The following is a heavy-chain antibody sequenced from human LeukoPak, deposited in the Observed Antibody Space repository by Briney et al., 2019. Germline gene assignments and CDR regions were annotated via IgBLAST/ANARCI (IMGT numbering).Heavy chain of an antibody. CDR1: GFIFSNHW. J-gene: IGHJ4*02. Sequence: QSGGSLRLSCAASGFIFSNHWMHWVRQAPGKGLVWVSRINSDGSTASADSVKGRFTISRDNAKNTVYLQMNSLRGEDTAVYYCAREDQAAAGYFDYWGQGTLVTVSS. CDR2: INSDGSTA. CDR3: AREDQAAAGYFDY. V-gene: IGHV3-74*01. D-gene: IGHD6-13*01.